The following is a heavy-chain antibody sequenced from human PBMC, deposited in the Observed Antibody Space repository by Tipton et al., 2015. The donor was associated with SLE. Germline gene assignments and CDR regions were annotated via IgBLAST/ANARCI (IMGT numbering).Heavy chain of an antibody. Sequence: TLSLTCTVSDDSISHYYWSWIRQSPGKGLEWIGSIYYSGSTYYNPSLKSRVTISVDTSKNQFSLKLSSVTAADTAVYYCARYFYDSSGVCLFDLWGQGTLVTVSS. CDR1: DDSISHYY. D-gene: IGHD3-22*01. CDR2: IYYSGST. V-gene: IGHV4-59*12. J-gene: IGHJ4*02. CDR3: ARYFYDSSGVCLFDL.